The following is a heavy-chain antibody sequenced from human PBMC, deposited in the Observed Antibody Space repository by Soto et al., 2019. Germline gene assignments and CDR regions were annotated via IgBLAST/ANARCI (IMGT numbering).Heavy chain of an antibody. CDR3: ARDRPKERVVPAATGYYGMDV. V-gene: IGHV1-18*01. J-gene: IGHJ6*02. CDR2: ISAYNGNT. CDR1: GYTFTSYG. D-gene: IGHD2-2*01. Sequence: EASVKVSCKASGYTFTSYGISWVRQAPGQGLEWMGWISAYNGNTNYAQKLQGRVTMTTDTSASTACMELRGLRSDDTAVYYCARDRPKERVVPAATGYYGMDVWGQGTTVTVSS.